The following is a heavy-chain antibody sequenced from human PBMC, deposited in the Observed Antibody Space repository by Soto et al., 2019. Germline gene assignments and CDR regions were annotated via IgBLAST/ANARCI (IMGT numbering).Heavy chain of an antibody. D-gene: IGHD5-18*01. CDR3: ARRGYSYGPRGNWFDP. V-gene: IGHV1-2*04. J-gene: IGHJ5*02. CDR2: INPNSGGT. CDR1: GYTFTGYY. Sequence: ASVKVSCKASGYTFTGYYMHWVRQAPGQGLEWMGWINPNSGGTNYAQKFQGWVTMTRDTSISTAYMELSSLRSEDTAVYYCARRGYSYGPRGNWFDPWGQGTLVTVSS.